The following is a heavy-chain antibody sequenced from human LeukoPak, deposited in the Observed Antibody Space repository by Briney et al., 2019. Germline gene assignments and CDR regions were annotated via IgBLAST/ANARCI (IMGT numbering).Heavy chain of an antibody. CDR2: IYSGGST. CDR1: GFTVSSNY. D-gene: IGHD2-2*01. V-gene: IGHV3-53*01. J-gene: IGHJ4*02. Sequence: GGSLRLSCAASGFTVSSNYMSWVRQAPGKGLEWVSVIYSGGSTYYADSVKGRFTISRDNSKNTLYLQMNSLRAEDTAVYYCAKMGWDIVVVPDGTLDYWGQGTLVTVSS. CDR3: AKMGWDIVVVPDGTLDY.